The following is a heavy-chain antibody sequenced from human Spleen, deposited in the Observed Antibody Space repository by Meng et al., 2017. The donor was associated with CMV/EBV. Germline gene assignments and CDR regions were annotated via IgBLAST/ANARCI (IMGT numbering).Heavy chain of an antibody. V-gene: IGHV1-69*05. D-gene: IGHD3-10*01. J-gene: IGHJ5*02. CDR1: GDTFTRYV. Sequence: SGDTFTRYVISWVRQAPGQGLEWMGGIIPIFGTPHYAQKFQGRVTITRDESSSTAYIEPNSLRSDDTAVYYCATERGVGTTSVFDPWGQGTLVTVSS. CDR2: IIPIFGTP. CDR3: ATERGVGTTSVFDP.